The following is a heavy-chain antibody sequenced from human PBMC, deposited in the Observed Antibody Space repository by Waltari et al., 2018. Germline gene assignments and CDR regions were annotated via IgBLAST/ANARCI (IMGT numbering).Heavy chain of an antibody. D-gene: IGHD3-3*01. J-gene: IGHJ4*02. CDR2: ISYDGSNK. CDR3: ARAPTIFGAYYFDY. V-gene: IGHV3-30-3*01. Sequence: QVQLVESGGGVVQPGRSLRISCAAAGFHLSSYSMHWFPQAPGKGLEWVAVISYDGSNKYYADSVKGRFTISRDNSKNTLYLQMNSLRAEDTAVYYCARAPTIFGAYYFDYWGQGTLVTVSS. CDR1: GFHLSSYS.